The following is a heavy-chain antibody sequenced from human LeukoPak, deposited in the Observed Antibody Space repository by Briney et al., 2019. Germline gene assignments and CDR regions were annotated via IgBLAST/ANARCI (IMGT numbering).Heavy chain of an antibody. V-gene: IGHV3-23*01. CDR3: ARDSASYGRFDY. CDR1: GFTFINYA. J-gene: IGHJ4*02. D-gene: IGHD5-18*01. Sequence: GGSLRLSCAASGFTFINYAMSWVRQAPGKGLEWVSVISGSGSSTYYADSVKGRFTISRDDSKNTLYLQMNSLRAEDTAVYFCARDSASYGRFDYWGQGALVTVSS. CDR2: ISGSGSST.